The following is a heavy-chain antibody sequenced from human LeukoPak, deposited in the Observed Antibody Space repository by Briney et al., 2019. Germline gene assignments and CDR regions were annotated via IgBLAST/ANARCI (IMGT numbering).Heavy chain of an antibody. Sequence: ASVKVSCKASGYTFTDYYIRWVRQAPGQGLEWMGWIHPNSGVTNSAQKLQGRVTMTRDTSITTVNMELNRLRSDDTAVYYCARGGYYNTSGYHYVQGFDPWGQGTLVTVSS. CDR2: IHPNSGVT. CDR1: GYTFTDYY. J-gene: IGHJ5*02. CDR3: ARGGYYNTSGYHYVQGFDP. D-gene: IGHD3-22*01. V-gene: IGHV1-2*02.